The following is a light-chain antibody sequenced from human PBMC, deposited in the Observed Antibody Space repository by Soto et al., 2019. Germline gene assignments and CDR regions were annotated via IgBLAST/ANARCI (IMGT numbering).Light chain of an antibody. CDR3: QQVYSFPHT. V-gene: IGKV3-20*01. J-gene: IGKJ2*01. CDR1: QRVKSGY. CDR2: GAS. Sequence: EIVLTQSPGTLSLSPGERATLSCRASQRVKSGYLAWYQQKPGQPPRLLISGASSRATGIPDRFSGSGSGTDFTLTISGLEPEDFATYYCQQVYSFPHTFGQGTKLEV.